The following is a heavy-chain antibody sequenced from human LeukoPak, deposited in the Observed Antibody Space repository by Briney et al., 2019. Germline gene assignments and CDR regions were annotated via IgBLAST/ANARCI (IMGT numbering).Heavy chain of an antibody. CDR3: ARALAGEEVDY. CDR1: GYTFTSYY. Sequence: ASVKVSCKASGYTFTSYYMHWVRQAPGQGLEWMEIINPSGGTTTYAQKFQGRVTMTRDSSTSTVYMELSSLRSEDTAVYYCARALAGEEVDYWGQGTLVTVSS. D-gene: IGHD6-19*01. J-gene: IGHJ4*02. V-gene: IGHV1-46*01. CDR2: INPSGGTT.